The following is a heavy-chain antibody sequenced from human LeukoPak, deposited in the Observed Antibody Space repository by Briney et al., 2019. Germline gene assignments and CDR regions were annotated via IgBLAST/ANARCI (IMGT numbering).Heavy chain of an antibody. V-gene: IGHV4-34*01. D-gene: IGHD1-26*01. CDR1: GGSFSGYY. Sequence: PSETLSLTCAVYGGSFSGYYWSWIRQPPGKGLEWIGEINHSGSTNYNPSLKSRVTISVDTSKNQFSLKLTSVTAADTAVYYCARHISGSYEILDYWGQGTLVTVSS. CDR2: INHSGST. CDR3: ARHISGSYEILDY. J-gene: IGHJ4*02.